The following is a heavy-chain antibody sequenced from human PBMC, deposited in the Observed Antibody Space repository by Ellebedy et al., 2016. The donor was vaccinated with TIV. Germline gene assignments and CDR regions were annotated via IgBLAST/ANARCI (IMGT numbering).Heavy chain of an antibody. CDR1: GGSISRKY. V-gene: IGHV4-59*01. D-gene: IGHD3-22*01. CDR2: IYYSGRT. CDR3: ARDRMYYYDSSGSYSYYGMDV. J-gene: IGHJ6*02. Sequence: SETLSLXCTVSGGSISRKYWSWIRQTPGKGLEWIGDIYYSGRTTYNPSLKSRVTISVVTSKNQFSLKLSSVTAADTAVYYCARDRMYYYDSSGSYSYYGMDVWGQGTTVTVSS.